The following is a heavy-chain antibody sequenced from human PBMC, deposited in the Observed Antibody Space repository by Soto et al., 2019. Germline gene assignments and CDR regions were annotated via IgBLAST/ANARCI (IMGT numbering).Heavy chain of an antibody. J-gene: IGHJ6*03. V-gene: IGHV4-4*02. D-gene: IGHD6-13*01. CDR3: ARGSGVAADRDYYYMDV. CDR2: IYHSGST. CDR1: SGSISSSNW. Sequence: PSETLSLTCAVSSGSISSSNWWSWVRQPPGKGLEWIGEIYHSGSTNYNPSLKSRVTISVDKSKNQFSLKLSSVTAADTAVYYCARGSGVAADRDYYYMDVWGKGTTVTVSS.